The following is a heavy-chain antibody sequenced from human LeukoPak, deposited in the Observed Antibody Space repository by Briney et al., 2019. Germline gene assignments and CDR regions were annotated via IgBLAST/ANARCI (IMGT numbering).Heavy chain of an antibody. CDR2: IHSGESP. CDR3: ARDAGYYGSGTIGAFDI. D-gene: IGHD3-10*01. J-gene: IGHJ3*02. V-gene: IGHV4-38-2*02. Sequence: SETLSLTCTVSGYSISSGYYWGWIRQPPGKGLEWIGIIHSGESPYYSPSLESRISISIDTSKNQFSLKFNSVTAADTAVYYCARDAGYYGSGTIGAFDIWGQGTVVTVSS. CDR1: GYSISSGYY.